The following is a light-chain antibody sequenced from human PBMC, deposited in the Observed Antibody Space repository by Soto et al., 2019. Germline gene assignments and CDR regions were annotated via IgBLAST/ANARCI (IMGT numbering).Light chain of an antibody. J-gene: IGKJ4*01. V-gene: IGKV3-15*01. Sequence: EIVMTQSPATMSVSPGERATLSCRASQSMGSNVAWYQQKPGQAPRLLIYSASTRAAGIPARFSGSGSGTDFTLTISRLEPEDFAVYYCQQSGLTFGGGTKVDI. CDR2: SAS. CDR3: QQSGLT. CDR1: QSMGSN.